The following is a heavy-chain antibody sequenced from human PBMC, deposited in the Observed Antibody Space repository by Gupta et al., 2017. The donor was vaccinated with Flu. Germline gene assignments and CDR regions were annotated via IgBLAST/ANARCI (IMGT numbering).Heavy chain of an antibody. CDR1: GFTFSNAW. CDR3: TTDKVAVKADCGGDCCYTD. D-gene: IGHD2-21*02. J-gene: IGHJ4*02. CDR2: IKSKTDGGTT. Sequence: EVQLVESGGGLVKPGGSLRLSCAASGFTFSNAWIPWVRQAPGKGLEWVGRIKSKTDGGTTDYAAPVKGRFTISRDDSKNTLYLQMNSLKTEDTAVYYCTTDKVAVKADCGGDCCYTDWGQGTLVTVSS. V-gene: IGHV3-15*01.